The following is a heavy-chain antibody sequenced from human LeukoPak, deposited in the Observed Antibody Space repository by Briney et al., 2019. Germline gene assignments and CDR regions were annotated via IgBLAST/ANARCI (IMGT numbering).Heavy chain of an antibody. CDR3: ARDRIAAAGLFDY. J-gene: IGHJ4*02. CDR2: ISYDGSNK. Sequence: GGSLRLSCAASGFTFSSYAMHWVRQAPCKGLEWVAVISYDGSNKYYADSVKGRFTISRDNSKNTLYLQMNSLRAEDTAVYYCARDRIAAAGLFDYWGQGTLVTVSS. V-gene: IGHV3-30-3*01. CDR1: GFTFSSYA. D-gene: IGHD6-13*01.